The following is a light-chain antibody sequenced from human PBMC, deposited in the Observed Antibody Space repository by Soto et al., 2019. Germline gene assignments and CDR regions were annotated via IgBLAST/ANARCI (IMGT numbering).Light chain of an antibody. J-gene: IGLJ3*02. CDR2: KNN. Sequence: QYVLPQPPSASGTPGQRVTISCSGSSSNIGRNFVYWYQQLPGTAPKLLIYKNNQRPSGVPDRFSGSKSGPSASLAISGLRSEDEADYYCATWDASLSAWVFGGGNKLTVL. V-gene: IGLV1-47*01. CDR3: ATWDASLSAWV. CDR1: SSNIGRNF.